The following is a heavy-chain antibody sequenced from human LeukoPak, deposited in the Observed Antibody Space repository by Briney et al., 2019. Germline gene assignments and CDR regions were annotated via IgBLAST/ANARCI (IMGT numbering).Heavy chain of an antibody. Sequence: PGGSLRLSCAASGFTFSSYAMSWVRQAPGKGLEWVSAISGSGGSTYYADSVKGRFTISRDNSKNTLYLQMNSLRAEDTVVYYCAKDDYGDYVTDYWGQGTLVTVSS. D-gene: IGHD4-17*01. CDR2: ISGSGGST. CDR3: AKDDYGDYVTDY. CDR1: GFTFSSYA. V-gene: IGHV3-23*01. J-gene: IGHJ4*02.